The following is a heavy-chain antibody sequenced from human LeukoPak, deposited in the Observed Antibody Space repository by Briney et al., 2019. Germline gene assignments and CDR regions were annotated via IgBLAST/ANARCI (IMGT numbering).Heavy chain of an antibody. D-gene: IGHD1-26*01. J-gene: IGHJ4*02. CDR1: GYTFTNYG. CDR3: ARSLNYYSGNYQLYDY. CDR2: ISGYNGNT. V-gene: IGHV1-18*01. Sequence: PAASVKVSCKASGYTFTNYGISWVRQAPGQGLEWMGWISGYNGNTKYAQKFQDRVTMTTDTSTTTAYIELRSLRSDDTAVYYCARSLNYYSGNYQLYDYWGQGTLVTVSS.